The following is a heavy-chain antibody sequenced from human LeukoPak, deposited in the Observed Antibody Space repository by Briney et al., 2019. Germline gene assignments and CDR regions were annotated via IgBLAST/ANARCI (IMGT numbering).Heavy chain of an antibody. J-gene: IGHJ3*02. CDR3: ARDRDYYDSSGYTGPGAFDI. CDR1: GGSISSYY. Sequence: SETLSLTCTVSGGSISSYYWSWIRQPAGKGLEWIGRIYTSGSTNYNPSLKSRVTMSVDTSKNQFSLKLSSVTAADTAVYYCARDRDYYDSSGYTGPGAFDIWGQGTMVTVSS. V-gene: IGHV4-4*07. D-gene: IGHD3-22*01. CDR2: IYTSGST.